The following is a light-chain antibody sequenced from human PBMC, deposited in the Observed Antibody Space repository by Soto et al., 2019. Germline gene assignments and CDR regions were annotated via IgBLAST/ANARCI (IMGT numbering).Light chain of an antibody. CDR3: QQYNNWPGT. J-gene: IGKJ5*01. CDR1: QSVSSN. Sequence: EIVMTQSPATLSVSPGERATLSCRASQSVSSNLAWYQQKPGQAHRLLIYGASTRATGIPARFSGSGSGTEFTLTISSLQSEDFAVYYCQQYNNWPGTFGQGTRLEIK. V-gene: IGKV3-15*01. CDR2: GAS.